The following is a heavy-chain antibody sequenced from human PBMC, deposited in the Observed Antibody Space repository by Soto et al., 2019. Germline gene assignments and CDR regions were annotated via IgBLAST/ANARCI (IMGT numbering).Heavy chain of an antibody. V-gene: IGHV3-15*01. D-gene: IGHD3-3*01. CDR3: TTLTYDFWSGYDVYYYYYYMDV. CDR1: GFTFNNAW. J-gene: IGHJ6*03. CDR2: MKSKTDGGTT. Sequence: GGSLRLSCAASGFTFNNAWMSWARQAPGKGLEWVGRMKSKTDGGTTDYAAPVKGRFTISRDDSKNTLFLQMNSLKTEDTAVYYCTTLTYDFWSGYDVYYYYYYMDVWGIGTTVTVSS.